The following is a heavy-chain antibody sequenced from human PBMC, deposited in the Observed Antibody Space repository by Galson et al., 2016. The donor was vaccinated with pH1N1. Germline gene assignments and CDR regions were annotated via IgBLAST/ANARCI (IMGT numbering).Heavy chain of an antibody. D-gene: IGHD6-19*01. CDR3: AREPPHSSGWGYYYGMDV. J-gene: IGHJ6*02. CDR1: GFTFSTYA. V-gene: IGHV3-30-3*01. Sequence: SLRLSCAASGFTFSTYAMHWVRQAPGKGLEWVALTSYDGSNKYYADSVKALFTISTDNSNNTLYLEMNSLRAEDTDVYYCAREPPHSSGWGYYYGMDVWGQGTTVTVSS. CDR2: TSYDGSNK.